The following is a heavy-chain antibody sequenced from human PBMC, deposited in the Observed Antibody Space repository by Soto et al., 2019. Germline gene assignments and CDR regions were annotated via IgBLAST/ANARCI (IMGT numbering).Heavy chain of an antibody. V-gene: IGHV1-18*01. J-gene: IGHJ6*02. Sequence: QLQLMQSGAEVKKPGASVTVSCQASGYTFDRYGISWVRQAPGQGLEGLGWINVDTGKTSEAHNRGGRLAMTMDASTSNASMQLRSLTSDDTAVYYCARDTRGGGAYGLDVWGQGTTVIVSS. CDR3: ARDTRGGGAYGLDV. CDR2: INVDTGKT. D-gene: IGHD3-10*01. CDR1: GYTFDRYG.